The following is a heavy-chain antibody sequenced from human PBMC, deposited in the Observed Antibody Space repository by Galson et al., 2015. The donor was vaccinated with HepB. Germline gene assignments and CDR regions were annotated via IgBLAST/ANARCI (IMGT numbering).Heavy chain of an antibody. CDR1: GFTFSNYA. Sequence: SLRLSCAASGFTFSNYAMHWVRQAPGKGLEWVTLISYDGSNKFYTDSVKGRFTISRDNSKNTLYLQMNSLRAEDTAVYYCARATVTKGRDSWGQGTLVTVSS. V-gene: IGHV3-30-3*01. D-gene: IGHD4-17*01. CDR2: ISYDGSNK. J-gene: IGHJ4*02. CDR3: ARATVTKGRDS.